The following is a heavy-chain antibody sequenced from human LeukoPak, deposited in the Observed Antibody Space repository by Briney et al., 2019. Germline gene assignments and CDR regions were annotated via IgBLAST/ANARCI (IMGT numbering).Heavy chain of an antibody. CDR2: INPNSGGT. D-gene: IGHD3-9*01. V-gene: IGHV1-2*02. CDR3: ARDRRPYYDILTGYYLGNAWFDP. CDR1: GYTFTSYD. Sequence: ASVKVSCKASGYTFTSYDINWVRQAPGQGLEWMGWINPNSGGTKYAQKFQGRVTMTRDTSINTAYMELSRLRSDDTAMYYCARDRRPYYDILTGYYLGNAWFDPWGQGTLVTVSS. J-gene: IGHJ5*02.